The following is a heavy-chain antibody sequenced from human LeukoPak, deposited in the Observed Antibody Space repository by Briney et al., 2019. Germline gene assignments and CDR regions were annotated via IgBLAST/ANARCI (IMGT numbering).Heavy chain of an antibody. V-gene: IGHV3-23*01. J-gene: IGHJ4*02. Sequence: PGGSLRLSCAASGFIFSSYNMNWVRQAPGKGLEWVSTITTSDGNTYYADSVKGRFTVSRDNSKNTLFLQMNSLRAEDTAVYYCAKDGGLWVSAHWGDSWGRGTLVTVSS. CDR3: AKDGGLWVSAHWGDS. CDR1: GFIFSSYN. CDR2: ITTSDGNT. D-gene: IGHD7-27*01.